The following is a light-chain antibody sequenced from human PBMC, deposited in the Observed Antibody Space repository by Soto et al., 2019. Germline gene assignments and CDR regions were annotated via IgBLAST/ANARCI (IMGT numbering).Light chain of an antibody. CDR1: QSINNN. J-gene: IGKJ4*01. V-gene: IGKV3-15*01. Sequence: EIVMTQSPATLSVSPGERATLSCRASQSINNNLAWYQQKPGQGPRLLIYGASSRATGIPARFSGNGSGTGFTLTISSLQSEDFAIYYCQQYNNWPLTFGGGTKVEIK. CDR3: QQYNNWPLT. CDR2: GAS.